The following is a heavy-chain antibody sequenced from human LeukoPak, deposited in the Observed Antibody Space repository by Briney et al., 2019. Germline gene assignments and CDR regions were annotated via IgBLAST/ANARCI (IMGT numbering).Heavy chain of an antibody. CDR2: IYYSGST. D-gene: IGHD2-2*01. V-gene: IGHV4-30-4*01. J-gene: IGHJ4*02. CDR3: ARGAVRGDIVVVPAAKAIDY. Sequence: TLSLTCTVSGGSISSGDYYWSWIRQPPGKGLEWIGYIYYSGSTYYNPSLKSRVTISVDTSKNQFSLKLSSVTAADTAVYYCARGAVRGDIVVVPAAKAIDYWGQGTLVTVSS. CDR1: GGSISSGDYY.